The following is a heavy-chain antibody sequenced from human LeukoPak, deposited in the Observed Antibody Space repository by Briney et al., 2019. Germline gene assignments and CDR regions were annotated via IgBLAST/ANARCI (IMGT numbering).Heavy chain of an antibody. CDR3: ARGYDYGDYVGDFDY. J-gene: IGHJ4*02. D-gene: IGHD4-17*01. Sequence: GASVKVSCKASGYTFTSYPISWVRQAPGQGLEWMGWISVYNSNTKYARKLQGRVTMTTDRSTSTAYMELRSLRSDDTAVYYCARGYDYGDYVGDFDYWGQGTLVTVSS. V-gene: IGHV1-18*01. CDR1: GYTFTSYP. CDR2: ISVYNSNT.